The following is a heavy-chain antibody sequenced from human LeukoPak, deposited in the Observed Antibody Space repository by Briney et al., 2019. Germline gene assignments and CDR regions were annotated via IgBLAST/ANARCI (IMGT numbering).Heavy chain of an antibody. V-gene: IGHV3-30*18. J-gene: IGHJ4*02. Sequence: PGGSLRLSCAASGFTFSSYGMHWVRQAPGKGLEWVAVISYDGSNKYYADSVKGRFTISRDNSKNTLYLQMNSLRAEDTAVYYCAKDRGRGSFDYWGQGTLVTVSS. D-gene: IGHD2-15*01. CDR1: GFTFSSYG. CDR3: AKDRGRGSFDY. CDR2: ISYDGSNK.